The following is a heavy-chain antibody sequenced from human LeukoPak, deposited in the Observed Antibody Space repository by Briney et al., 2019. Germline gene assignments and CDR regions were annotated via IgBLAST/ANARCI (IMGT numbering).Heavy chain of an antibody. D-gene: IGHD2-2*01. CDR1: GFTFSSYA. CDR3: AKVDGWHCSGTSCHY. J-gene: IGHJ4*02. V-gene: IGHV3-23*01. Sequence: PGGSLRLSCAASGFTFSSYAMSWVRQAPGKGLEWVSAISGSGGSTYYADSVKGRFTISRDNSKNTLYLQMNSLRAEDTAVYYCAKVDGWHCSGTSCHYWGQGTLVTVSS. CDR2: ISGSGGST.